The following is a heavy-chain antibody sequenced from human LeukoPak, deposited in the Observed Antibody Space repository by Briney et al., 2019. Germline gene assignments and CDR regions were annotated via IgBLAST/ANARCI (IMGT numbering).Heavy chain of an antibody. D-gene: IGHD5-12*01. Sequence: ASVKVSCKASGYTFTSYDINWVRQATGQGLEWMGWMNPNSGNTGYAQKFQGRVTMTRNTSISTAYMELSSLRSEDTAVYYCAGGRGYSGYVLYYFDYWGQGTLVTVSS. CDR3: AGGRGYSGYVLYYFDY. CDR1: GYTFTSYD. CDR2: MNPNSGNT. J-gene: IGHJ4*02. V-gene: IGHV1-8*01.